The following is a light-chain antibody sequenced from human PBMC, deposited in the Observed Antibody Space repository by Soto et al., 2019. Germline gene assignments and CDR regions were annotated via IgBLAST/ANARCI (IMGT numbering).Light chain of an antibody. Sequence: QSVLTQPPSASGTPGQRVIISCSGSSSNIGTNSVNWYRHLPDTAPKLLIYKNNQRPSGVPDRFSGSKSGTSASLAISGLQSEDEADYYCAAWDDSLNGHVVFGGGTKVTVL. V-gene: IGLV1-44*01. J-gene: IGLJ2*01. CDR3: AAWDDSLNGHVV. CDR1: SSNIGTNS. CDR2: KNN.